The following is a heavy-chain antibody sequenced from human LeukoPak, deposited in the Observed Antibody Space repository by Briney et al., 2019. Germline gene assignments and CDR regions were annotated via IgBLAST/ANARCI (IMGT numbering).Heavy chain of an antibody. Sequence: ASVKVSCKASGGTFSSYAISWVRQAPGQGLEWMGRIIPIFGTTNYAQKFQGRVTINTDESTSTADMELSSLRSEDTAVYYCASQNYDFWSGYRPVEYYYYYMDVWGKGTTVTVSS. V-gene: IGHV1-69*05. D-gene: IGHD3-3*01. CDR2: IIPIFGTT. J-gene: IGHJ6*03. CDR3: ASQNYDFWSGYRPVEYYYYYMDV. CDR1: GGTFSSYA.